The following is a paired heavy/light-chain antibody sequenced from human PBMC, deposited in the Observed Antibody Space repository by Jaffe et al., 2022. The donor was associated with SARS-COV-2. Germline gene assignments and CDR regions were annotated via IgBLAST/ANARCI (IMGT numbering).Light chain of an antibody. Sequence: SYELTQPPSVSVSPGQTARITCSGDALPKQYAYWYQQKPGQAPVLVIYKDSERPSGIPERFSGSSSGTTVTLTISGVQAEDEADYYCQSADSSPGVVFGGGTKLTVL. J-gene: IGLJ2*01. CDR2: KDS. V-gene: IGLV3-25*03. CDR1: ALPKQY. CDR3: QSADSSPGVV.
Heavy chain of an antibody. V-gene: IGHV3-21*01. CDR3: ARVRDPGYYDSSGYLSVAFDI. J-gene: IGHJ3*02. Sequence: EVQLVESGGGLVKPGGSLRLSCAASGFTFSSYSMNWVRQAPGKGLEWVSSISSSSSYIYYADSVKGRFTISRDNAKNSLYLQMNSLRAEDTAVYYCARVRDPGYYDSSGYLSVAFDIWGQGTMVTVSS. D-gene: IGHD3-22*01. CDR1: GFTFSSYS. CDR2: ISSSSSYI.